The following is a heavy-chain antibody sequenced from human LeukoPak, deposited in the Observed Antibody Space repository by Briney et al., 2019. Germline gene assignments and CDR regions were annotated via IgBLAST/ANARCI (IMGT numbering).Heavy chain of an antibody. Sequence: PAGGSLRLSCAASGFTFKKYGMNWVRQAPGKGLDWVSVITLNGTITTYADSVKGRFTISRDNSKNTVYLQMNSLRGEDTAMYSCARGGDDYWGQGTLVIVSS. CDR1: GFTFKKYG. V-gene: IGHV3-74*01. CDR3: ARGGDDY. J-gene: IGHJ4*02. CDR2: ITLNGTIT. D-gene: IGHD2-21*01.